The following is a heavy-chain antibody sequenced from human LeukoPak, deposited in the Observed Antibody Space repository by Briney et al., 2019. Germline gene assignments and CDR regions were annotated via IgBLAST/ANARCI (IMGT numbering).Heavy chain of an antibody. J-gene: IGHJ4*02. CDR2: IRGSGGTT. CDR3: ARDDALGDNALDI. CDR1: GFTFSSYA. V-gene: IGHV3-23*01. D-gene: IGHD2-2*03. Sequence: GGSLRLSCAASGFTFSSYAMSWVRQAPGEGLQWVSAIRGSGGTTYYADSVKGRFTISRDNSKNTLFLQMNSLRAEDTAVYYCARDDALGDNALDIWGQGSLVTVSS.